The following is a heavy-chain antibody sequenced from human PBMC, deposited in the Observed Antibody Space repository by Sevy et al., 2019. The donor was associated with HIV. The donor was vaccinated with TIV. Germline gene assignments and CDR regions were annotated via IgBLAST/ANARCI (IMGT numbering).Heavy chain of an antibody. J-gene: IGHJ4*02. CDR1: GFTFSSYV. V-gene: IGHV3-23*01. Sequence: GGSLRLSCAASGFTFSSYVMSWVRLAPGKGLEWVSVISGSTTNTYYADSVKGRFTISRDNSKNTLYLQMNSLRAEDTAVYYCAKAVGINSRLVYYFDNWGQGTLVTVSS. D-gene: IGHD3-10*01. CDR2: ISGSTTNT. CDR3: AKAVGINSRLVYYFDN.